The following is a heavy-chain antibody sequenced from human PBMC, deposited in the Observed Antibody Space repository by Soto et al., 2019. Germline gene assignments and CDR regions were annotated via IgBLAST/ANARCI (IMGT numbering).Heavy chain of an antibody. D-gene: IGHD2-2*02. CDR2: IYYSGST. J-gene: IGHJ5*02. Sequence: SETLSLTCTVSGGSISSGGYYWSWIRQHPGKGLEWIGYIYYSGSTYYNPSLKSRVTISVDTSKNQFSLKLSSVTAADTAVYYCARFLGDIVVVPAAITWFDPWGQGTLVTAPQ. CDR1: GGSISSGGYY. CDR3: ARFLGDIVVVPAAITWFDP. V-gene: IGHV4-31*03.